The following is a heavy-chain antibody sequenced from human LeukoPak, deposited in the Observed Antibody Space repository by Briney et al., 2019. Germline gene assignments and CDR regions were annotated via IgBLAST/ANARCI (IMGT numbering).Heavy chain of an antibody. Sequence: PGRSLRLSCEASGFTFSTYGMHWVRQAPGKGLEWVAVIGYDGSNKNYADSVKGRFTISRDNSKNTLYLQMNSLRAEDTAGYYCARGGRTTWHGMDVWGQGTTVTVSS. CDR3: ARGGRTTWHGMDV. J-gene: IGHJ6*02. CDR2: IGYDGSNK. CDR1: GFTFSTYG. V-gene: IGHV3-33*01. D-gene: IGHD4-17*01.